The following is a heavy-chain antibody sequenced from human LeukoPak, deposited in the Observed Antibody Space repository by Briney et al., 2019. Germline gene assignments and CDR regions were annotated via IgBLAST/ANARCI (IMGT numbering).Heavy chain of an antibody. CDR3: ARELLRLAFDP. J-gene: IGHJ5*02. Sequence: SXXXSCAXSXXXXXSXGMHXVXQXXXXGXXWVAVIWYDGSNKYYADSVKGRFTISRDNSKNTLYLQMNSLRAEDTAVYYCARELLRLAFDPWGQGTLVTVSS. D-gene: IGHD2-15*01. CDR2: IWYDGSNK. CDR1: XXXXXSXG. V-gene: IGHV3-33*01.